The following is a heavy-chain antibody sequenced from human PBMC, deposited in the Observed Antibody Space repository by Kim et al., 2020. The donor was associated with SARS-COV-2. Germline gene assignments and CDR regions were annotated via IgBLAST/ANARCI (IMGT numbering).Heavy chain of an antibody. Sequence: KSRVTISVDTSKNQFSLKLSSVTAADTAVYYCAREKNYYDSSGYYYLFDYWGQGTLVTVSS. CDR3: AREKNYYDSSGYYYLFDY. J-gene: IGHJ4*02. V-gene: IGHV4-59*01. D-gene: IGHD3-22*01.